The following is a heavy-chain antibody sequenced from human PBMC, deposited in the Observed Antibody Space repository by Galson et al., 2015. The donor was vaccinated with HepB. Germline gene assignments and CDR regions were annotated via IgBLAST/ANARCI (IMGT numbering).Heavy chain of an antibody. V-gene: IGHV3-7*01. CDR3: ANIKKYYNVYESFDI. D-gene: IGHD3-10*02. CDR2: IKEDGSEK. CDR1: GFTFRNYW. J-gene: IGHJ3*02. Sequence: SLRLSCAASGFTFRNYWMSWVRQAPGKGLEWVANIKEDGSEKYYVDSVKGRFTISRDNAKNSLYLQMDSLRGEDTAMYYCANIKKYYNVYESFDIWGQGTMVTVSS.